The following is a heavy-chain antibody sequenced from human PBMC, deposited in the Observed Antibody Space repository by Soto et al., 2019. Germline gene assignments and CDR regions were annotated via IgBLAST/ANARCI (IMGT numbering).Heavy chain of an antibody. CDR1: GGSISSGGYS. Sequence: SETLSLTCAVSGGSISSGGYSWSWIRQPPGKGLEWIGYIYHSGSTYYNPSLKSQVTISVDRSKNQFSLKLSSVTAADTAVYYCARDSGSSLDYWGQGXLVTVPS. CDR3: ARDSGSSLDY. V-gene: IGHV4-30-2*01. CDR2: IYHSGST. D-gene: IGHD1-26*01. J-gene: IGHJ4*02.